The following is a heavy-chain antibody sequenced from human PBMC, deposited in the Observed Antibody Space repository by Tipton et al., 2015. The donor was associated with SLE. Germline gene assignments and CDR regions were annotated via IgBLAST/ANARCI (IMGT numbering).Heavy chain of an antibody. V-gene: IGHV3-30-3*01. J-gene: IGHJ6*02. Sequence: SLRLSCAASGFSFRSYAMHWVRQAPGKGLEWVAVISYDGSNKYYADSVKGRFTISRDNSKNMLYLQMNSLRAEDTAVYYCARGPTFYIGYYYYGMDVWGQGTTVTVSS. CDR3: ARGPTFYIGYYYYGMDV. CDR1: GFSFRSYA. D-gene: IGHD2/OR15-2a*01. CDR2: ISYDGSNK.